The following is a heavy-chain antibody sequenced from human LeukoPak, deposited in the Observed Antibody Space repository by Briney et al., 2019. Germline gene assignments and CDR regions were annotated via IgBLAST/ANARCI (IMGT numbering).Heavy chain of an antibody. J-gene: IGHJ3*02. CDR3: AKDHGGTGDAFDI. Sequence: GGSLRLSCAASGFTFSSYGMHWVRQAPGKGLEWVAFIRYDGSNKYYADSVKGRFTISRDNSNNTLYLQINSLRAEDTAVYYCAKDHGGTGDAFDIWGQGTMVTVSS. V-gene: IGHV3-30*02. CDR1: GFTFSSYG. CDR2: IRYDGSNK. D-gene: IGHD1-14*01.